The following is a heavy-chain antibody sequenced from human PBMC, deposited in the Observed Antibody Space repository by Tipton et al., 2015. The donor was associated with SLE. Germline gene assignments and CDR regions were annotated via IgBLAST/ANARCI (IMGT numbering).Heavy chain of an antibody. CDR2: IYTSGST. J-gene: IGHJ3*02. CDR3: ARDGDGGSGSYDAFDI. D-gene: IGHD3-10*01. Sequence: LRLSCTVSGGSISSHYWSWIRQPPGKGLEWIGYIYTSGSTNYNPSLKSRVTISVDTSKNQFSLKLSSVTAADTAVYYCARDGDGGSGSYDAFDIWGQGAMVTVSS. V-gene: IGHV4-4*08. CDR1: GGSISSHY.